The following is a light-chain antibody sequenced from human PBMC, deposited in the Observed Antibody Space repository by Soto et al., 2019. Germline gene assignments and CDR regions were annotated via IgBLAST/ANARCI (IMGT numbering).Light chain of an antibody. V-gene: IGLV2-14*01. J-gene: IGLJ1*01. CDR1: SSDVGGYHF. Sequence: QSALTQPASVSGSPGQSITISCTGTSSDVGGYHFVSWYQQHPGKAPKLLISDVINRPSGVSNRFSGSKSGNTASLTISGLQAEDEAGYYCSSYSSSNTLDVFGTGTKVTVL. CDR2: DVI. CDR3: SSYSSSNTLDV.